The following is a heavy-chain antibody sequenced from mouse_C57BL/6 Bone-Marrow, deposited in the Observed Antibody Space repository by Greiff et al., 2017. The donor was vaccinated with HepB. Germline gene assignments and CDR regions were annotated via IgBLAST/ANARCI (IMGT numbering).Heavy chain of an antibody. V-gene: IGHV10-1*01. CDR3: VRQVYGSSSYYFDY. D-gene: IGHD1-1*01. Sequence: EVQLVESGGGLVQPKGSLKLSCAASGFSFNTYAMNWVRQAPGKGLEWVARIRSKSNNYATYYADSVKDRFTISRDDSESMLYLQMNNLKTEDTAMYYCVRQVYGSSSYYFDYWGQGTTLTVSS. J-gene: IGHJ2*01. CDR2: IRSKSNNYAT. CDR1: GFSFNTYA.